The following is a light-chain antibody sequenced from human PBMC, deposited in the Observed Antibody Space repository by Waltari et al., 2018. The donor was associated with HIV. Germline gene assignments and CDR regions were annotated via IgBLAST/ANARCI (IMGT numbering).Light chain of an antibody. V-gene: IGLV3-25*03. J-gene: IGLJ3*02. CDR3: QSADSNASLWV. Sequence: SYELTQPPSVSVSPGQTARITCSGDALTTQYAYWYQQRPGQAPVLVIYKDTERPSGIPERFSGSSSGTTATLTIIGVQAQDEADYHCQSADSNASLWVFGGGTKLTVL. CDR2: KDT. CDR1: ALTTQY.